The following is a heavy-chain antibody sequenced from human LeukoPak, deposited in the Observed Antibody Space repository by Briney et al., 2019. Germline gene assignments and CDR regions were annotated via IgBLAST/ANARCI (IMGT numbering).Heavy chain of an antibody. CDR2: IMQDGSEK. V-gene: IGHV3-7*01. Sequence: PGGSLRLSCIASGFAFNSHWMNWVRQAPGKGLEWVANIMQDGSEKYYVDSVKGRFIISRDNAKNSLYLQMNSLRAEDTAVYYCARESTKYGAYVSGFDFWGQGTMVTVSS. D-gene: IGHD4-17*01. J-gene: IGHJ3*01. CDR1: GFAFNSHW. CDR3: ARESTKYGAYVSGFDF.